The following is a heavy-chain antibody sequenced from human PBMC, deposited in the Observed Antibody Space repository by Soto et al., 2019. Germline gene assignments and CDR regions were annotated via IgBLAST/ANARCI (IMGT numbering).Heavy chain of an antibody. D-gene: IGHD2-21*02. CDR2: ILFDGRNK. CDR1: GFTFSGYA. Sequence: GGSLRLSCAASGFTFSGYAMHWVRQAPGKGLEWVASILFDGRNKYYADSVKGRFTISRDNSKSTLYLQMNSLRAEDTAVYYCASLGVGDWANYYYYYGMDVWGQGTTVTVSS. CDR3: ASLGVGDWANYYYYYGMDV. J-gene: IGHJ6*02. V-gene: IGHV3-30*04.